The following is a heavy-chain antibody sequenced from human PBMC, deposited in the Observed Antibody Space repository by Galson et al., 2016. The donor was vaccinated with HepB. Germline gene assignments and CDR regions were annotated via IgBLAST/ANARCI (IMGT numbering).Heavy chain of an antibody. D-gene: IGHD2-15*01. J-gene: IGHJ6*02. CDR3: ARDIRAYCSGGGCYSYHYGMDV. CDR1: VYNFNTYG. CDR2: ISGYNGTT. Sequence: SVKVSCKASVYNFNTYGISWVRQAPGQGLEWMGWISGYNGTTNYAQKFQGRVTMTRDTSTTTVYMDLRSLRSDDTAVYYCARDIRAYCSGGGCYSYHYGMDVWGQGTTVTVSS. V-gene: IGHV1-18*01.